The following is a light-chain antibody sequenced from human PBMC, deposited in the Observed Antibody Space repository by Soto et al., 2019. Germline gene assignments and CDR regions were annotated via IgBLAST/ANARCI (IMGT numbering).Light chain of an antibody. Sequence: DIQMTQSPSSLSASVGDRVTITCQASQDISNYLNWYQQKPGKAPKLLIYDASNLETGVPSRFTGSGSWTEFTFTISSLQPEDVATYCCQQYDNFPQTFGEGTKLEIK. V-gene: IGKV1-33*01. CDR2: DAS. J-gene: IGKJ4*02. CDR1: QDISNY. CDR3: QQYDNFPQT.